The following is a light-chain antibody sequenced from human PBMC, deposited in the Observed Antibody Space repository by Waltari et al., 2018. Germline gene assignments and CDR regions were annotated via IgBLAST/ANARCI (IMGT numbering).Light chain of an antibody. V-gene: IGKV1-39*01. J-gene: IGKJ3*01. Sequence: DIQMTQSPSSLSASVGDRVTITCRASQSISRSLNWYQQKAGEAPKLLIYISSSFQNGVPSRFSGSGSGTDFTLTISSLQPEDFATYYCLQSYRAFTFGPGTRVDLK. CDR1: QSISRS. CDR2: ISS. CDR3: LQSYRAFT.